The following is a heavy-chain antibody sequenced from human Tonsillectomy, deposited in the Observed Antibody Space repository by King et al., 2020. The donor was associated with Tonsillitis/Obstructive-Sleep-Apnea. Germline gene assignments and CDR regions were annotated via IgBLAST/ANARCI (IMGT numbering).Heavy chain of an antibody. D-gene: IGHD3-3*01. CDR2: IYYSGST. CDR1: GGSISSYY. V-gene: IGHV4-59*01. Sequence: QVQLQESGPGLVKPSETLSLTCTVSGGSISSYYWSWIRQPPGKGLEWVGYIYYSGSTTYNPSLKSRVTISVDTSKNQFSLKLSSVTAADTAVYYCASYYDFWSGYPYWGQGTLVTVSS. J-gene: IGHJ4*02. CDR3: ASYYDFWSGYPY.